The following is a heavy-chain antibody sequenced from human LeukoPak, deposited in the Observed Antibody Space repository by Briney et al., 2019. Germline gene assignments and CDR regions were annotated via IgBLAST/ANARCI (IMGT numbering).Heavy chain of an antibody. J-gene: IGHJ6*03. V-gene: IGHV4-59*01. D-gene: IGHD2-15*01. Sequence: PTETLSLTCTVSGGSISSYYWSWIRQPPGKGLEWIGYIYYSGSTNYNPSLKSRVTISVDTSKNQFSLKLSSVTAADTAVYYCARSVEGYCSGGSCYYYSYYMDVWGKGTTVTVSS. CDR3: ARSVEGYCSGGSCYYYSYYMDV. CDR2: IYYSGST. CDR1: GGSISSYY.